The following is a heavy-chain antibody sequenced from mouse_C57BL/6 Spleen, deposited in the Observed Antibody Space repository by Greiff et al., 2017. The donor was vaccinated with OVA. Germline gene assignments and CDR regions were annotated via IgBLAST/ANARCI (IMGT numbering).Heavy chain of an antibody. CDR2: IWRGGST. CDR3: AAHYGSSPAWFAY. J-gene: IGHJ3*01. V-gene: IGHV2-5*01. D-gene: IGHD1-1*01. Sequence: VQLKESGPGLVQPSQSLSITCTVSGFSLTSYGVHWVRQSPGKGLEWLGVIWRGGSTDYNAAFMSRLSITKDNSKSQVFFKMHSLQADDTAIYYCAAHYGSSPAWFAYWGQGTLVTVSA. CDR1: GFSLTSYG.